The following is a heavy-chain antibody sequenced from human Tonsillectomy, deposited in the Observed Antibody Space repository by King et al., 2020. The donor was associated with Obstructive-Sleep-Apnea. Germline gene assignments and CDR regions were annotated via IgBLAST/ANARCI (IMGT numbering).Heavy chain of an antibody. CDR1: GFTFSSYW. CDR3: ARTHGGGAFDI. CDR2: IKQDGSER. D-gene: IGHD3-3*01. V-gene: IGHV3-7*01. Sequence: VQLVESGGGLVQPGGSLRLSCAASGFTFSSYWMSWVRQAPGKGREWVANIKQDGSERYYVDSVKGRFTISRDNAKNSLYLQMNSLRAEDTAVYYCARTHGGGAFDIWGQGTMVTVSS. J-gene: IGHJ3*02.